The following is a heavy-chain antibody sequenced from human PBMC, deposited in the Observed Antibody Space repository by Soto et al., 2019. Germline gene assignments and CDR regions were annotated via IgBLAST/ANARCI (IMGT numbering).Heavy chain of an antibody. CDR3: ARPVYDILTGYFRLDAFDI. V-gene: IGHV4-34*01. J-gene: IGHJ3*02. Sequence: QVQLQQWGAGLLKPSETLSLTCAVYGGSFSGYYWSWIRQPPGKGLEWIGEINHSGSTNYNPSLKSRVTISVDTSKNQFPPKLSSVTAADTAVYYCARPVYDILTGYFRLDAFDIWGQGTMVTVSS. D-gene: IGHD3-9*01. CDR1: GGSFSGYY. CDR2: INHSGST.